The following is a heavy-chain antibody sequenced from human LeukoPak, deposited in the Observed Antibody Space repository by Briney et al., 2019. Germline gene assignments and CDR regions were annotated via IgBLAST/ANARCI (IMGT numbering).Heavy chain of an antibody. CDR1: GFTFSSYA. V-gene: IGHV3-48*01. CDR2: ISSSSSTI. CDR3: ARDRGAVDY. Sequence: EGSLRLSCAASGFTFSSYAMNWVRQAPGKGLEWVSYISSSSSTIYYADSVKGRFTISRDNAKNSLYLQMNSLRAEDTAVYYCARDRGAVDYWGQGTLVTVSS. D-gene: IGHD4/OR15-4a*01. J-gene: IGHJ4*02.